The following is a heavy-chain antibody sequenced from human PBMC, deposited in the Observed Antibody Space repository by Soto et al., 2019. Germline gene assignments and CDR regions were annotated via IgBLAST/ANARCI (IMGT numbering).Heavy chain of an antibody. J-gene: IGHJ6*02. D-gene: IGHD3-16*01. Sequence: LRLSCAASGFIFSTYTINWVRQAPGKGLEWVASISSSSRDIFYADSVKARFTISRDNANSSVDLQMNSLRVGDTAIYYCARGSWGGDGIDVWGQGTTVTVSS. V-gene: IGHV3-21*01. CDR1: GFIFSTYT. CDR2: ISSSSRDI. CDR3: ARGSWGGDGIDV.